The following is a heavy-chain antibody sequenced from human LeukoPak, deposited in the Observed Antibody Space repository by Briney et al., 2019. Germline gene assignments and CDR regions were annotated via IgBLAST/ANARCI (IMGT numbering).Heavy chain of an antibody. J-gene: IGHJ4*02. CDR2: ISWNSGSI. Sequence: GGSLRLSCAASGFTFDDYAMHWVRQAPGKGLEWVSGISWNSGSIGYADSVKGRFTISRDNAKNSLYLQMNSLRAEDTALYHCAKARPPYYGSGSHFDYWGQGTLVTVSS. CDR1: GFTFDDYA. CDR3: AKARPPYYGSGSHFDY. V-gene: IGHV3-9*01. D-gene: IGHD3-10*01.